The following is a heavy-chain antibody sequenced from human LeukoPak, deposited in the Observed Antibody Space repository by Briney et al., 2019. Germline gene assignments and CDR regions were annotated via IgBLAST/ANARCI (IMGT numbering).Heavy chain of an antibody. J-gene: IGHJ4*02. CDR2: IKQDGSEK. D-gene: IGHD3-9*01. CDR3: ASGGFILTGYNDY. V-gene: IGHV3-7*01. Sequence: PGGSLRLSCAASGFTFSSYWMSWVRQAPGKGLEWVANIKQDGSEKYYVDSVKGRFTISRDNAKNSLYLQMNSLRAEDTAVYYCASGGFILTGYNDYWGQGTLVTVSS. CDR1: GFTFSSYW.